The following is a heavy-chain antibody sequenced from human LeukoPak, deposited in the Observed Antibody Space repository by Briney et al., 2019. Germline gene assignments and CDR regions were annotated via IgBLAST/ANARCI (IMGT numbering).Heavy chain of an antibody. D-gene: IGHD6-19*01. CDR1: GDSVSSNSAA. V-gene: IGHV6-1*01. CDR2: TYYRSKWSKWCN. CDR3: ARDSGSGWSNWFDP. Sequence: SQTLSLTCAISGDSVSSNSAAWNWIRQSPSRGLEWLGRTYYRSKWSKWCNDYAVSVTGRVTINPDTSKNQFSLQLNSVTPEDTAVYYCARDSGSGWSNWFDPWGQGTLVTVSS. J-gene: IGHJ5*02.